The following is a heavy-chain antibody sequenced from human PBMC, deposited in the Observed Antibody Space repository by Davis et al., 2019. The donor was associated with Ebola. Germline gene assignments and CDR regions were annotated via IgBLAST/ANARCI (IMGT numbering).Heavy chain of an antibody. CDR2: IYSGDSDT. CDR1: GYSFTSYW. Sequence: PGGSLRLSCQGSGYSFTSYWIAWVRQMPGKGPEWMGIIYSGDSDTRYSPSFEGQVTISVDRSISTAHLQWSSLKASDTAIYYCVGQESLYGAIDSWGQGTLVTVSS. CDR3: VGQESLYGAIDS. V-gene: IGHV5-51*01. D-gene: IGHD4/OR15-4a*01. J-gene: IGHJ4*02.